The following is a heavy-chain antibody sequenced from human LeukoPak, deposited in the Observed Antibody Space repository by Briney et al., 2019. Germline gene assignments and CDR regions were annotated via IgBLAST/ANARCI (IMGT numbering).Heavy chain of an antibody. CDR3: ARLLDNDRSGWPDTFVL. CDR2: IYYTGRT. Sequence: SETLSLTCTVSGDSINNHYWSWIRQPPGKGLEYIGYIYYTGRTNYNPSLQSRVIMSLDTSENNFSLKMTSVTAADTALYYCARLLDNDRSGWPDTFVLWSQGTVVTVSS. V-gene: IGHV4-59*11. D-gene: IGHD3-22*01. CDR1: GDSINNHY. J-gene: IGHJ3*01.